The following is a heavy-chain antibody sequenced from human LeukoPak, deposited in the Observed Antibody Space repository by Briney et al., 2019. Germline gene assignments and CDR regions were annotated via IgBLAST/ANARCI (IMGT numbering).Heavy chain of an antibody. J-gene: IGHJ3*02. CDR3: ARRSRIAARPDVAFDI. V-gene: IGHV4-4*02. D-gene: IGHD6-6*01. CDR2: IYYSGST. Sequence: SGTLSLTCAVSGGSISSSNWWSWVRQPPGKGLEWIGYIYYSGSTYYNPSLKSRVTISVDTSKNQFSLKLSPVTAADTAVYYCARRSRIAARPDVAFDIWGQGTMVTVSS. CDR1: GGSISSSNW.